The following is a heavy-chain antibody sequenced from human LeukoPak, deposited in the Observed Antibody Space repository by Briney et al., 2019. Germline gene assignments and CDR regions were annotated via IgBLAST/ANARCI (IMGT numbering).Heavy chain of an antibody. D-gene: IGHD6-13*01. CDR3: AEGSRWHFDY. V-gene: IGHV3-30*02. J-gene: IGHJ4*02. Sequence: PGGSLRLSCAASGFTFSSYGMHWVRQAPGKGLEWVAFIQYDGSNIYSADSVKGRFTISRDNSKNTLYLLMNSLGPEDTAVYYCAEGSRWHFDYWGQGTLVTVSS. CDR2: IQYDGSNI. CDR1: GFTFSSYG.